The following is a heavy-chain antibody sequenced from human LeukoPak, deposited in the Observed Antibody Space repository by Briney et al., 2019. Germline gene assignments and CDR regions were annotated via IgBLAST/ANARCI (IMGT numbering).Heavy chain of an antibody. D-gene: IGHD3-22*01. Sequence: ASVKVSCKASGGTFSSYAISWVRQAPGQGLEWMGGIIPIFGTTNYAQKFQGRVTITADKSTSTAYMELSSLRSEDTAVYYCARRPVFYYYDSSGGEYYFDYWGQGTLVTVSS. CDR1: GGTFSSYA. V-gene: IGHV1-69*06. CDR2: IIPIFGTT. CDR3: ARRPVFYYYDSSGGEYYFDY. J-gene: IGHJ4*02.